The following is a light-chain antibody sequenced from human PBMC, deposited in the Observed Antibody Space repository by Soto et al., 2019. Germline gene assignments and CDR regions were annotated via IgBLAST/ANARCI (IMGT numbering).Light chain of an antibody. J-gene: IGKJ1*01. V-gene: IGKV3-11*01. CDR3: QQRYNWPRT. CDR1: QSVTNY. CDR2: GAS. Sequence: DIVLTQSPATLSLSPGERATLSCRASQSVTNYLVWYQQKPGQAPRLLIHGASNRATGIPARFSGSGSGTDFTLTISSLEPEDFAVYYCQQRYNWPRTFGQGTQVEFK.